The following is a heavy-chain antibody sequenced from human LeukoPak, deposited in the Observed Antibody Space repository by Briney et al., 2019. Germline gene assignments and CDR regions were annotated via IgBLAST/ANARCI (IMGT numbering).Heavy chain of an antibody. CDR3: ASQRLTMVRGVINYYYMDV. CDR1: GYSFTSYW. V-gene: IGHV5-51*01. CDR2: IYPGDSDT. D-gene: IGHD3-10*01. J-gene: IGHJ6*03. Sequence: GESLKISCKGSGYSFTSYWIGWVRQMPGKGLEWMGIIYPGDSDTRYSPSFQGQVTISADKSISTAYLQWSSLKASDTAMYYCASQRLTMVRGVINYYYMDVWGKGTTVTVS.